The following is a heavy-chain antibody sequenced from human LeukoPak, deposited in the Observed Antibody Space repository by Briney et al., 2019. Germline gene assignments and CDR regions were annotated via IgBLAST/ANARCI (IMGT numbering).Heavy chain of an antibody. CDR3: ARDTDPYGSGSYRSKNWFDP. Sequence: SETLSLTCTVSGGSISSYYWSWIRQPAGKGLEWIGRIYTSGSTNYNPSLKSRVTISVDTSKNQFSQKLSSVTAADTAVYYCARDTDPYGSGSYRSKNWFDPWGQGTLVTVSS. CDR1: GGSISSYY. CDR2: IYTSGST. D-gene: IGHD3-10*01. J-gene: IGHJ5*02. V-gene: IGHV4-4*07.